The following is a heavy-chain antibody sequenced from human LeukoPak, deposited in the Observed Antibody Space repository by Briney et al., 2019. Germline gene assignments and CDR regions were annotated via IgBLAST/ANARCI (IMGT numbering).Heavy chain of an antibody. Sequence: PGRSLRLSCAASGFTFSSYAMSWVRQAPGKGLEWVSAIGGRGESTFYADSVKGRFTISRDNSKSTVYLQMNSLRTEDTAVYYCAKDRVSPGFNWFDPWGQGTLVTVSS. CDR3: AKDRVSPGFNWFDP. J-gene: IGHJ5*02. CDR2: IGGRGEST. D-gene: IGHD3-16*01. V-gene: IGHV3-23*01. CDR1: GFTFSSYA.